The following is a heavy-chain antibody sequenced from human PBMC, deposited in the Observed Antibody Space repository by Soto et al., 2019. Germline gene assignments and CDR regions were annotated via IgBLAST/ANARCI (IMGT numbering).Heavy chain of an antibody. CDR3: TGDLSLYGDYVGY. J-gene: IGHJ4*02. CDR2: IRSKAYGGTT. V-gene: IGHV3-49*03. CDR1: GFTFGDYA. D-gene: IGHD4-17*01. Sequence: AGGSLRLSCTASGFTFGDYAMSWFRQAPGKGLEWVGFIRSKAYGGTTEYAASVKGRFTISRDDSKSIAYLQMNSLKTEDTAVYYCTGDLSLYGDYVGYWGQGTLVTVPQ.